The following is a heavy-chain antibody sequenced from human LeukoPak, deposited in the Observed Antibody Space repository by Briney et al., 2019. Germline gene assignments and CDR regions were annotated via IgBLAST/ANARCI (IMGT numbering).Heavy chain of an antibody. CDR2: IYYSGST. D-gene: IGHD2/OR15-2a*01. Sequence: KPSETLSLTCTVSGGSISSYYWSWIRQPPGKGLEWIGYIYYSGSTDYNSSLKSRVTMSIDTSKNQFSLKLSSVTAADTAVYYCASNRNWFDPWGQGTLVTVSS. CDR1: GGSISSYY. CDR3: ASNRNWFDP. V-gene: IGHV4-59*12. J-gene: IGHJ5*02.